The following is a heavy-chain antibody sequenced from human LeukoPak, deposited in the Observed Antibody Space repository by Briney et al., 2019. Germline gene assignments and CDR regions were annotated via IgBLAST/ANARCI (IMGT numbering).Heavy chain of an antibody. CDR3: ASQGGLLWFGELSGGMDV. CDR2: ISYDGSNK. CDR1: GFTFSSYA. J-gene: IGHJ6*02. D-gene: IGHD3-10*01. V-gene: IGHV3-30-3*01. Sequence: GGSLRLSCAASGFTFSSYAVSWVRQAPGKGLEWVAFISYDGSNKYYADSVKGRFTISRDNSKNTLYLQMNSLRAEDTAVYYCASQGGLLWFGELSGGMDVWGQGTTVTVSS.